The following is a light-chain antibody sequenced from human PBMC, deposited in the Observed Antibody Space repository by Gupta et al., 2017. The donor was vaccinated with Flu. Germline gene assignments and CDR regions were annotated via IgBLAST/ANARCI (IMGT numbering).Light chain of an antibody. CDR3: QQSYSFPQT. V-gene: IGKV1-39*01. Sequence: GDRVTITCRESQSISSYLHWYQQKPGKAPKLLIYAASNLQSGVPSRFSGSGSGTDFTLTISSLQPEDFATYYCQQSYSFPQTFGGGTKVEIK. J-gene: IGKJ4*01. CDR2: AAS. CDR1: QSISSY.